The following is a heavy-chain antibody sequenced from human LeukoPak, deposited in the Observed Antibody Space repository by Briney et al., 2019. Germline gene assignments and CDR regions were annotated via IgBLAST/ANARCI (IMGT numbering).Heavy chain of an antibody. CDR3: ARGRYYDSSGFTLDL. CDR2: ISSSGSTI. Sequence: GGSLRLSCAASGCTFSDYYMSWIRQAPGKGLDWVSYISSSGSTIYYADSVKGRFTISRDNAKNSLYLQMNSLRAEDTAVYYCARGRYYDSSGFTLDLWGRGTLVTVSS. CDR1: GCTFSDYY. D-gene: IGHD3-22*01. V-gene: IGHV3-11*04. J-gene: IGHJ2*01.